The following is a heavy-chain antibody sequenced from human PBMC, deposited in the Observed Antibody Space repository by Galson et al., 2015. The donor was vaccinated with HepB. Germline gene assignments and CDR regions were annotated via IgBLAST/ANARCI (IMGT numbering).Heavy chain of an antibody. CDR2: ISYSGGT. CDR1: GDSISRYY. CDR3: ARKGSSGWPNDAFDI. D-gene: IGHD6-19*01. Sequence: SETLSLTCAVSGDSISRYYWSWIRQPPGKGLECIGYISYSGGTTYNPSLKDRVTISLDTSQNQFSLKLDSVTAADTAVFYCARKGSSGWPNDAFDIWDPGTLVTVSS. J-gene: IGHJ3*02. V-gene: IGHV4-59*01.